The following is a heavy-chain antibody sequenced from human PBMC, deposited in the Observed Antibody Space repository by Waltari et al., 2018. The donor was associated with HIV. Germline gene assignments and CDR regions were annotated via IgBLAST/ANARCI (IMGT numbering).Heavy chain of an antibody. D-gene: IGHD6-19*01. CDR1: GYSISSGFY. V-gene: IGHV4-38-2*02. Sequence: QVQLQESGPGLVKPSETLSLTCTVSGYSISSGFYWGWIRQPPGKGLEWIGSIYHSGGTYYNPSLKSRVTISVDTSKNQFSLKLTSVTAADTAVYYCARAVAGSARWFDPWGQGTLVTVSS. J-gene: IGHJ5*02. CDR3: ARAVAGSARWFDP. CDR2: IYHSGGT.